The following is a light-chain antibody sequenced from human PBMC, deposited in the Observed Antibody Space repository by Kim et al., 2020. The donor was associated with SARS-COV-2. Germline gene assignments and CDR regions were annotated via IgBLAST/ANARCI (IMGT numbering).Light chain of an antibody. Sequence: PGEGATLSCRASQSVSSSYLAWYQQKPGQAPRLLIYGTSRRATGIPDRFSGSGSGTDFTLTISRLEPGDFAVYYCQQYSSSPLWTFGQGTKVDIK. CDR3: QQYSSSPLWT. J-gene: IGKJ1*01. CDR2: GTS. CDR1: QSVSSSY. V-gene: IGKV3-20*01.